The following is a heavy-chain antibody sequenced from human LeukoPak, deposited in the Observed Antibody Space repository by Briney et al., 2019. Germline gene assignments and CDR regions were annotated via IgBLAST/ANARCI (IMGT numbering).Heavy chain of an antibody. CDR2: INWNSDSI. CDR1: GFTFDDYA. D-gene: IGHD6-13*01. Sequence: GRSLRLSCAVSGFTFDDYAMHWVRQVPGKGLEWVSGINWNSDSIGYADSVKGRFTTSRDNAKNSLYLQMNSLRAEDTALYYCAKGYPPRIAAAAMWGRNYYYYYMGVWGKGTTVTISS. V-gene: IGHV3-9*01. J-gene: IGHJ6*03. CDR3: AKGYPPRIAAAAMWGRNYYYYYMGV.